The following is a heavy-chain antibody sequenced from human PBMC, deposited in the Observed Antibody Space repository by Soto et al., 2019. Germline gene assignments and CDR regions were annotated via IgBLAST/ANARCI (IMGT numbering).Heavy chain of an antibody. CDR3: AKTIVAASGYYFDD. Sequence: QVQLVESGGGLVKPGGSLRLACAASGFSFGDSYMSWVRQAPGKGLEWLSYISGGSSYTNYADSVKCRFTISRDNAKRSLYLEMNSLRADDAAVYYCAKTIVAASGYYFDDRGQGNLVTVSS. CDR2: ISGGSSYT. V-gene: IGHV3-11*06. CDR1: GFSFGDSY. D-gene: IGHD2-21*01. J-gene: IGHJ4*02.